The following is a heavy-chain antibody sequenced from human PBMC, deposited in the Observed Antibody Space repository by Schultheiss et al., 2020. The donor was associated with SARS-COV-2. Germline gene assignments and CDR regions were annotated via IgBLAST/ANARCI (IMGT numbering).Heavy chain of an antibody. J-gene: IGHJ5*02. CDR1: GGTFSSYA. D-gene: IGHD2-15*01. Sequence: SVKVSCKASGGTFSSYAISWVRQAPGQGLEWMGGIIPIFGTANYAQKFQGRVTITADKSTSTAYMELSSLRSEDTAVYYCASFVGYCSGGSCPLNWFDPWGQGTLVTVSS. V-gene: IGHV1-69*06. CDR2: IIPIFGTA. CDR3: ASFVGYCSGGSCPLNWFDP.